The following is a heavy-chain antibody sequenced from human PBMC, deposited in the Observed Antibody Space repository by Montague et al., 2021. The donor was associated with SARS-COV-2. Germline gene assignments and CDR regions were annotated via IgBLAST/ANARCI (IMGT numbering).Heavy chain of an antibody. D-gene: IGHD4-23*01. CDR2: IYHSGST. Sequence: SETLSLTCAVSGGSIISTNWWSSGRQPPGKGLVWIGQIYHSGSTNYNPSLSSRLTMSADKSKNHLSLILKSAIAADTAAYYCARASPQSITSVGLGFWGQGTLVTVSS. J-gene: IGHJ4*02. CDR1: GGSIISTNW. CDR3: ARASPQSITSVGLGF. V-gene: IGHV4-4*02.